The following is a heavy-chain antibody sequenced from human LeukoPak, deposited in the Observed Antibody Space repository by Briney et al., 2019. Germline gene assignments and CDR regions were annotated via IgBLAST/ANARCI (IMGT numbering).Heavy chain of an antibody. D-gene: IGHD3-16*01. CDR3: ARLNYGSYYYYGMDV. Sequence: PSETLSLTCTVSGGSISSYYWSWIRQPPGKGLEWIGYIYYSGGTNYNPSLKSRVTISVDTSKNQFSLKLSSVTAADTAVYYCARLNYGSYYYYGMDVWGQGTTVTVSS. V-gene: IGHV4-59*01. CDR2: IYYSGGT. CDR1: GGSISSYY. J-gene: IGHJ6*02.